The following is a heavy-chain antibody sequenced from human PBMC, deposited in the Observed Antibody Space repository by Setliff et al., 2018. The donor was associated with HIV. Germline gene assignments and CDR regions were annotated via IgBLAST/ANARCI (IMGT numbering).Heavy chain of an antibody. CDR1: GYNFNNFG. V-gene: IGHV1-18*01. Sequence: ASVKVSCKSSGYNFNNFGVSWVRQAPGQGLEWLGYINGYNGKTHYSPRLQGRLTLTTDTSTNTVYLELRGLISDDTAIYYCAREAPRYASGAFDFWGQGTMVTVSS. J-gene: IGHJ3*01. CDR2: INGYNGKT. CDR3: AREAPRYASGAFDF. D-gene: IGHD3-10*01.